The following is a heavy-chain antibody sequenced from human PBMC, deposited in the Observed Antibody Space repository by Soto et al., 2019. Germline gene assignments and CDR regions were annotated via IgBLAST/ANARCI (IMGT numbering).Heavy chain of an antibody. CDR2: IYYSESN. D-gene: IGHD3-22*01. Sequence: QVQLQESGPGLVKPSETLSLTCTVSGGSVSSGSYYWSWLRQPPGKGLEWIGYIYYSESNNDNPSLKSRVPISVDTSKNPFSLKLSSVTAADTAVYYCARDRRYYYDSSGKSWFDPCGQGTLVTVSS. J-gene: IGHJ5*02. CDR3: ARDRRYYYDSSGKSWFDP. CDR1: GGSVSSGSYY. V-gene: IGHV4-61*01.